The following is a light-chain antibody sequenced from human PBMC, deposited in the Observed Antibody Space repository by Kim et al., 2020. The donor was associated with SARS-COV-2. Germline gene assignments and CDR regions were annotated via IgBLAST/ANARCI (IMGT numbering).Light chain of an antibody. Sequence: ASVGDKVIITCRPSQGVRDDLGWYQQKPGQAPKLLIYGTSTLQSGVPSRFSGSGSGTDFTLTISSLQPEDFATYYCLQYYNYPRTFGQGTKVDIK. V-gene: IGKV1-6*01. CDR1: QGVRDD. J-gene: IGKJ1*01. CDR2: GTS. CDR3: LQYYNYPRT.